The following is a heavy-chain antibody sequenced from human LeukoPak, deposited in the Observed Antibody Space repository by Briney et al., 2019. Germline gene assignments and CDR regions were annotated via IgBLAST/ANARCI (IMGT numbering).Heavy chain of an antibody. Sequence: GGSLRLSCAASGFIFSDYYMSWIRQAPGKGLEWVSYISSSGSTIYYADSVEGRFTISRDNAKNSLSLQMNSLRAEDTAVYYCVRDFGGGSRDYWGQGTLVTVSS. CDR1: GFIFSDYY. V-gene: IGHV3-11*01. D-gene: IGHD1-26*01. J-gene: IGHJ4*02. CDR2: ISSSGSTI. CDR3: VRDFGGGSRDY.